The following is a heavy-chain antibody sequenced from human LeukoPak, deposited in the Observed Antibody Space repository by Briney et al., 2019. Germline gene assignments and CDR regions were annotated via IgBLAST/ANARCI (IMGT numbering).Heavy chain of an antibody. CDR1: GYSISSGYY. CDR2: IYHSGST. Sequence: PSEILSLTCTVSGYSISSGYYWGWIRQPPGKGLEWIGSIYHSGSTYYNPSLKSRVTISVDTSKNQFSLKLSSVTAADTAVYYCARVIAALLDAFDIWGQGTMVTVSS. CDR3: ARVIAALLDAFDI. D-gene: IGHD6-6*01. J-gene: IGHJ3*02. V-gene: IGHV4-38-2*02.